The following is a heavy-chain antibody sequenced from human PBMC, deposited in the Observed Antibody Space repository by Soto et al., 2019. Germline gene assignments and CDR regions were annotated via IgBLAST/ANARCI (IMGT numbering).Heavy chain of an antibody. D-gene: IGHD6-19*01. CDR1: GFTFGSYS. CDR2: ISSSSSYI. Sequence: GGSLRLSCAASGFTFGSYSMNWVRQAPGKELELVSSISSSSSYIYYADSVKGRFTISRDNAKNSLYLQMNSLRAEDTAVYYCARDPPPRVDSSGWFQEYFQHWGQGTLVTVSS. V-gene: IGHV3-21*01. CDR3: ARDPPPRVDSSGWFQEYFQH. J-gene: IGHJ1*01.